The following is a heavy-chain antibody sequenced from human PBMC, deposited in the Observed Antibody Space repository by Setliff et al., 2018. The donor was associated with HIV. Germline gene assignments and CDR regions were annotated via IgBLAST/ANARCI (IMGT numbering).Heavy chain of an antibody. CDR3: ARDYPYYDSSGYSYLDAFDI. Sequence: GASVKVSCKASGGTFSSYAISWVRQAPGQGLEWMGGIIPIFGTANYAQKFQGRVTIIADESTSTAYMELSSLRSEDTAVYYCARDYPYYDSSGYSYLDAFDIWGQGTMVTVS. CDR1: GGTFSSYA. D-gene: IGHD3-22*01. J-gene: IGHJ3*02. CDR2: IIPIFGTA. V-gene: IGHV1-69*13.